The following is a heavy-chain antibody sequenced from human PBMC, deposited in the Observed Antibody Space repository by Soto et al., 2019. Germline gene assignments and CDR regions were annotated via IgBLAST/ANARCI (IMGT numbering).Heavy chain of an antibody. CDR1: GFSFDDYA. D-gene: IGHD2-21*01. Sequence: GGSLRLSCTGSGFSFDDYAMHWVRQVPGKGLEWVAGINYNSDAMGYADSVKGRFTISRDNAKNSLYLQMNSLKHEDTALYYCAKTLYRLLGDDVFDMWGRGTMVTVSS. CDR2: INYNSDAM. CDR3: AKTLYRLLGDDVFDM. V-gene: IGHV3-9*01. J-gene: IGHJ3*02.